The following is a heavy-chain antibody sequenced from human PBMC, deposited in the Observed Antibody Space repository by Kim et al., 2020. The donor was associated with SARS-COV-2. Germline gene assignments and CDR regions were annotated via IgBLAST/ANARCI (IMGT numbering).Heavy chain of an antibody. V-gene: IGHV3-11*06. J-gene: IGHJ5*02. Sequence: GGSLRLSCAASGFTFSDYYMSWIRQAPGKGLEWVSYISSSSSYTNYADSVKGRFTISRDNAKNSLYLQMNSLRAEDTAVYYCASQGGYNNKYNWFDPWGQGTLVTVSS. CDR1: GFTFSDYY. CDR2: ISSSSSYT. CDR3: ASQGGYNNKYNWFDP. D-gene: IGHD5-12*01.